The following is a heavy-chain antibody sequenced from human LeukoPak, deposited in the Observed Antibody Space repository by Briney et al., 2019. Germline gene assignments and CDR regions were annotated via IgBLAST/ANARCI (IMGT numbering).Heavy chain of an antibody. J-gene: IGHJ4*02. CDR3: ASSLDIVVVPAAISLDY. Sequence: GAPVKVSCKASGYTFTGYYMHWVRQAPGQGLEWMGWINPNSGGTNYAQKFQGRVTMTRDTSISTAYMELSRLRSDDTAVYYCASSLDIVVVPAAISLDYWGQGTLVTVSS. CDR1: GYTFTGYY. D-gene: IGHD2-2*03. V-gene: IGHV1-2*02. CDR2: INPNSGGT.